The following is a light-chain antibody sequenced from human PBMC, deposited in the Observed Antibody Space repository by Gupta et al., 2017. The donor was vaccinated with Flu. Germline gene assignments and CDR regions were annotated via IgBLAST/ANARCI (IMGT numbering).Light chain of an antibody. CDR1: SSNIGAGYN. CDR2: GNT. J-gene: IGLJ1*01. Sequence: QSVLTQPPSVSGAPGQRVTTPCTGSSSNIGAGYNVQWYQQLPGTAPKLLIYGNTNRPSGVPDRFSGSKSGTSASPAITSASLAITGLQAEDEADYYCQSYDSSLSGYVFGTGTKVTVL. V-gene: IGLV1-40*01. CDR3: QSYDSSLSGYV.